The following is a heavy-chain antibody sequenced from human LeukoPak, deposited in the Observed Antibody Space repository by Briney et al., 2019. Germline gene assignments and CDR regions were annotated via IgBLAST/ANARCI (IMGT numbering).Heavy chain of an antibody. Sequence: GGSLRLSCAASGFTFSSYSMNWVRQAPGKGLEWVSSISSSSSYIYYADSVKGRFTISRDNAKNTLYLQMNSLRAEDTAVYYCARAGNIRFDYWGQGTLVTVSS. CDR2: ISSSSSYI. CDR3: ARAGNIRFDY. J-gene: IGHJ4*02. CDR1: GFTFSSYS. D-gene: IGHD1/OR15-1a*01. V-gene: IGHV3-21*04.